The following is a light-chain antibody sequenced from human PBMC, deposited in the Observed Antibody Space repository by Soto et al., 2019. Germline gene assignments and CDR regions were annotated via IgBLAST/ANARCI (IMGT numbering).Light chain of an antibody. CDR3: QQSYITPPIT. Sequence: DVQMTQSPSSLSALVGDRVTITCRASQSVSRYLNWYQHKPGKAPKLLINAASNLRSGVPSRFSGSGSGTDFTLTIDGLQPEDFAVYYCQQSYITPPITFGQGTKVDI. CDR1: QSVSRY. V-gene: IGKV1-39*01. CDR2: AAS. J-gene: IGKJ1*01.